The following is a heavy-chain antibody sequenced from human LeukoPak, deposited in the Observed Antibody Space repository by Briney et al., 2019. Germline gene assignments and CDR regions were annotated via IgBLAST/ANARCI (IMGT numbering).Heavy chain of an antibody. J-gene: IGHJ5*02. CDR2: ISAYNGNT. CDR3: ARAHVGTMVRGVLTWFDP. CDR1: GYTFTSYD. Sequence: ASVKVSCKASGYTFTSYDINWVRQATGQGLEWMGWISAYNGNTNYAQKLQGRVTMTTDTSTSTAYMELRSLRSDDTAVYYCARAHVGTMVRGVLTWFDPWGQGTLVTVSS. V-gene: IGHV1-18*01. D-gene: IGHD3-10*01.